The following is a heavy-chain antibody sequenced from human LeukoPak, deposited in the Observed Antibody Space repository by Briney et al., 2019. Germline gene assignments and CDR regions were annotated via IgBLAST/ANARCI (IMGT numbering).Heavy chain of an antibody. D-gene: IGHD3-22*01. CDR2: IIPIFGTA. J-gene: IGHJ4*02. Sequence: ASVKVSCKASGGTFSSYAISWVRQAPGQGLEWMGRIIPIFGTANYAQKFQGRVTITTDESTSTAYMELSSLRSEDTAVYYCAVYYDSSGYNYSYFDYWGQGTLVTVSS. V-gene: IGHV1-69*05. CDR1: GGTFSSYA. CDR3: AVYYDSSGYNYSYFDY.